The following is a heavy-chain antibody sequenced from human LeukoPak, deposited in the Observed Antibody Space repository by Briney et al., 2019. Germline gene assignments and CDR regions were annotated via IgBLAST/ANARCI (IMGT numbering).Heavy chain of an antibody. V-gene: IGHV4-31*03. Sequence: SQTLSLTCTVSGGSISSGGYYWSWIRQHPGKGLEWTGYIYYSGSTYSNPSLKSRVTISVDTSKNQFSLNLSSVTAADTAVYYCARYCSSTNCYKGGFDPWGQGTLVTVSS. CDR3: ARYCSSTNCYKGGFDP. D-gene: IGHD2-2*02. CDR2: IYYSGST. CDR1: GGSISSGGYY. J-gene: IGHJ5*02.